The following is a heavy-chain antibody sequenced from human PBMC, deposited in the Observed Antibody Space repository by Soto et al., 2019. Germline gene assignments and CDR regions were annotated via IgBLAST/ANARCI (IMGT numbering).Heavy chain of an antibody. CDR2: ISSSSSYT. V-gene: IGHV3-11*06. D-gene: IGHD3-22*01. CDR3: ARELVYYCDSSGYYYRPWDY. J-gene: IGHJ4*02. CDR1: GFTFSDYY. Sequence: GGSLRLSCAASGFTFSDYYMSWIRQAPGKGLEWVSYISSSSSYTNYADSVKGRFTISRDNAKNSLYLQMNSLRAEDTAVYYCARELVYYCDSSGYYYRPWDYWGQGTLVTVSS.